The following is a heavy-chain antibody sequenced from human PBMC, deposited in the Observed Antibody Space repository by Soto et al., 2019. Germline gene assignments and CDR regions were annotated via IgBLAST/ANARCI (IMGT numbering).Heavy chain of an antibody. J-gene: IGHJ5*02. CDR1: GFTFSSYG. V-gene: IGHV3-33*08. CDR3: ASDIVVVVAATPEPWFDP. Sequence: GGSLRLSCAASGFTFSSYGLHWVRQAPGKGLEWVAVIWYDGSNKYYADSVKGRFTISRDNSKNTLYLQMNSLRAEDTAVYYCASDIVVVVAATPEPWFDPWGQGTLVTVSS. CDR2: IWYDGSNK. D-gene: IGHD2-15*01.